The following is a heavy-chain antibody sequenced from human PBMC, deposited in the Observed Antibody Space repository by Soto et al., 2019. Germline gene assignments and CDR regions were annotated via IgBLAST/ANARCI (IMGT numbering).Heavy chain of an antibody. D-gene: IGHD2-2*01. J-gene: IGHJ6*02. CDR2: IKQDGSEK. Sequence: EVQLAESGGGLVQPGGSLRLSCAASGFTFSSYWMSWVRQAPGKGLEWVANIKQDGSEKYYVDSVKGRFTISRDNAKNSLYLQMNSLRAEDTAVYYCARVGRYCSSTSCYSGYYYGMDVWGQGTTVTVSS. CDR1: GFTFSSYW. CDR3: ARVGRYCSSTSCYSGYYYGMDV. V-gene: IGHV3-7*03.